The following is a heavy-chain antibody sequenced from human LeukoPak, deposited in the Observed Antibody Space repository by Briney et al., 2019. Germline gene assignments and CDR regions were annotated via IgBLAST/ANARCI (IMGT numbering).Heavy chain of an antibody. CDR3: AREFSGSLDNWFDP. J-gene: IGHJ5*02. Sequence: SETLSPTCTVSGGSISSGDYYWSWIRQPPGTGLEWIGYIYYSGSTYYNPSLKSRVTISVDTSKNQFSLKLSSVTAADTAVYYCAREFSGSLDNWFDPWGQGTLVTVFS. D-gene: IGHD1-26*01. CDR2: IYYSGST. CDR1: GGSISSGDYY. V-gene: IGHV4-30-4*08.